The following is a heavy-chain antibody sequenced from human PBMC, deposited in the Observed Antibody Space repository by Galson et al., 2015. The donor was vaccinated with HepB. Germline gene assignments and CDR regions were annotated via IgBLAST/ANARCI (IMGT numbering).Heavy chain of an antibody. CDR3: ASPSEYSSPGDAFDI. V-gene: IGHV5-51*03. D-gene: IGHD6-6*01. Sequence: QSGAEVKKPGDSLKISCKGSGYSFTSYWIGWVRHMPGKGLEWMVIIYPGDSDTRYSPSFQGQVTISADKSTSNAYLQWRSLKAPDTAMYYCASPSEYSSPGDAFDIWGQGTMVTVSS. CDR1: GYSFTSYW. CDR2: IYPGDSDT. J-gene: IGHJ3*02.